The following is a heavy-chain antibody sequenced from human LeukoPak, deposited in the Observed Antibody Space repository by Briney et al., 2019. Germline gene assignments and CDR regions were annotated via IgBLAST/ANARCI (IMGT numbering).Heavy chain of an antibody. CDR2: ISYDGSNK. V-gene: IGHV3-30*01. J-gene: IGHJ3*02. Sequence: PGGSLRLSCAASGFTFSIYWMSWVRQAPGKGLEWVAVISYDGSNKYYADSVKGRFTISGDKSKNTLYLQMNSLRPGDTAFYYCARGPGPIAGAKNPFDIWGQGTMVTVSS. CDR1: GFTFSIYW. CDR3: ARGPGPIAGAKNPFDI. D-gene: IGHD1-26*01.